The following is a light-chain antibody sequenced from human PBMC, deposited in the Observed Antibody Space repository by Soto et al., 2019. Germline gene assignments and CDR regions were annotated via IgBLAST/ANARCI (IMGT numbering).Light chain of an antibody. Sequence: NFMLTQPHSVSESPGKTVTISCTRSSGSIASKYVQWYQQRPGSAPTTVIYEDRQRPSGVPDRFSGSIDTSSNSASRTISGLETEDGSDYYCQSSGDSNQVIFGGGTPLTVL. CDR3: QSSGDSNQVI. CDR1: SGSIASKY. V-gene: IGLV6-57*04. CDR2: EDR. J-gene: IGLJ7*01.